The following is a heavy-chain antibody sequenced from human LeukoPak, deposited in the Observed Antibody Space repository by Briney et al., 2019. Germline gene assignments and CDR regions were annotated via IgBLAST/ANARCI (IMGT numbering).Heavy chain of an antibody. V-gene: IGHV4-59*01. D-gene: IGHD4/OR15-4a*01. J-gene: IGHJ4*02. CDR2: IYYSGST. Sequence: SETLSLTCTDSGGSISTYYWSWIRQPPGKGLEWIGYIYYSGSTNYNPSLKSRVTISVDTSKNQFSLKLSSVTAADTAVYYCARDHSLTHDASYYFDYWGQGTLVTVSS. CDR1: GGSISTYY. CDR3: ARDHSLTHDASYYFDY.